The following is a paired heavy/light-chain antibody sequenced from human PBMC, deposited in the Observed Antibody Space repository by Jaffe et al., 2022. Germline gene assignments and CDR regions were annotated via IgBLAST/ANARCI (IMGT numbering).Light chain of an antibody. CDR1: SSDVGNYNL. V-gene: IGLV2-23*02. CDR3: CSYAGDYTWV. J-gene: IGLJ3*02. Sequence: QSALTQPASVSGSPGQSITISCTGTSSDVGNYNLVSWYQHYPGKAPTLMIYDVTKRPSGVSNRFSGSKSGNTASLTVSGLQAEDEADYYCCSYAGDYTWVFGGGTKVTVL. CDR2: DVT.
Heavy chain of an antibody. Sequence: QVQLVQSGAEVKEPGASVKVFCKASGHTFTNYVIHWVRQAPGESLEWMGWFNVGNGNIRYSQRFKGRLTITTDTSASTAYMDLSSLRSEDTAVYYCATEESYYYHSWGQGTLVTVSS. D-gene: IGHD3-10*01. CDR2: FNVGNGNI. CDR1: GHTFTNYV. CDR3: ATEESYYYHS. J-gene: IGHJ4*02. V-gene: IGHV1-3*01.